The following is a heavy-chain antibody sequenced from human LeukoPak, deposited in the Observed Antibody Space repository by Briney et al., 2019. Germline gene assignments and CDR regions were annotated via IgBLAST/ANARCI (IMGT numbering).Heavy chain of an antibody. V-gene: IGHV3-74*01. CDR3: ARVPRTAMVIFNYFDY. Sequence: GGSLRLPCAASGFTFSSYWMHWVRQAPGKGLVWVSRINSDGSSTSYADSVKGRFTISRDNAKNTLYLQMNSLRAEDTAVYYCARVPRTAMVIFNYFDYWGQGTLVTVSS. CDR1: GFTFSSYW. J-gene: IGHJ4*02. CDR2: INSDGSST. D-gene: IGHD5-18*01.